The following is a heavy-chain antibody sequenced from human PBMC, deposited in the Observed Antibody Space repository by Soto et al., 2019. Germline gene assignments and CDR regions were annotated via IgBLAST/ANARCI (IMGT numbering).Heavy chain of an antibody. D-gene: IGHD3-22*01. V-gene: IGHV4-59*01. CDR1: GGSISSYY. CDR2: IYYSGST. Sequence: SETLSLTCTVSGGSISSYYWSWIRQPPGEGLEWFGYIYYSGSTNYNPSLKSRVTISVDTSKNQFSLKLSSVTAADTAVYYCARLPGYYDSSGIYYYYGMDVWGQGTTVTVS. J-gene: IGHJ6*02. CDR3: ARLPGYYDSSGIYYYYGMDV.